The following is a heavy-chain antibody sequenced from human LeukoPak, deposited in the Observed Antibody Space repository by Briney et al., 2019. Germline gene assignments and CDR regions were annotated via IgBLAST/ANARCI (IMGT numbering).Heavy chain of an antibody. CDR3: ARSSYYDILTGYYNFDY. CDR2: INHSGST. V-gene: IGHV4-34*01. Sequence: SETLSLTCAVYGGSFSGYYWSWIRQPPGKGLEWIGEINHSGSTNYNPSLKSRVTLSVDTSKNQFSLKLSSVTAADTAVYYCARSSYYDILTGYYNFDYWGQGTLVTVSS. J-gene: IGHJ4*02. D-gene: IGHD3-9*01. CDR1: GGSFSGYY.